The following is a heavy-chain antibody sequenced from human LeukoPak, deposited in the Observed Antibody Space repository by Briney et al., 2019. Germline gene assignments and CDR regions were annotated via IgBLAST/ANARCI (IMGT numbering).Heavy chain of an antibody. Sequence: GSSVKVSCKASGGTFSSYAISWVRQAPGQGLEWMGGIIPIFGTANYAQKFQGRVTITADKSTSTAYMELSSLRSEDTAVYYCARDGRNADYGDFSSDYWGQGTLVTVSS. CDR2: IIPIFGTA. CDR3: ARDGRNADYGDFSSDY. V-gene: IGHV1-69*06. CDR1: GGTFSSYA. J-gene: IGHJ4*02. D-gene: IGHD4-17*01.